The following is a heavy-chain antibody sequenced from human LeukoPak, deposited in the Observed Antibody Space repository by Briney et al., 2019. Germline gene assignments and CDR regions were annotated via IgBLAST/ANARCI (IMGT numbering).Heavy chain of an antibody. D-gene: IGHD2/OR15-2a*01. CDR3: AKGSFYCTSSTCPQYYYYMGV. CDR1: GFNFGRYG. Sequence: GGSLRLSCVASGFNFGRYGMHWVRQAPGEGLEWVAFIRYDASDKYYGDSVKGRFTISRDNSKNTLYLQMNSLRAEDTAMYYCAKGSFYCTSSTCPQYYYYMGVWGKGTTVTVSS. CDR2: IRYDASDK. J-gene: IGHJ6*03. V-gene: IGHV3-30*02.